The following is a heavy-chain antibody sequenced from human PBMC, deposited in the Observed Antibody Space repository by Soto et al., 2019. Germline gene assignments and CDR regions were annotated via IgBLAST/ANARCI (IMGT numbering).Heavy chain of an antibody. CDR3: ARGRGIAVFG. D-gene: IGHD6-19*01. V-gene: IGHV4-34*01. Sequence: PWETLSLTCAVYGGPFSGFYWTWIRQPPGKGLEWIGEINHSGSTNYNPSLKSRVTISVDTSKNQFSLNLNSVTAADTAVYYCARGRGIAVFGWGQGTLVTVSS. CDR2: INHSGST. J-gene: IGHJ4*02. CDR1: GGPFSGFY.